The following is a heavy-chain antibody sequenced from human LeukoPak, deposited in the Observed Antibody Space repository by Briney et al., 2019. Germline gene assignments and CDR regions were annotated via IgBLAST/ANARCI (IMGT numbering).Heavy chain of an antibody. CDR2: IWYDGSNK. CDR3: AIDPLYGSGSYYKKSPPLDY. CDR1: GLPFSSYG. V-gene: IGHV3-33*01. D-gene: IGHD3-10*01. J-gene: IGHJ4*02. Sequence: PGSSLTLPCAPSGLPFSSYGMHWARQAPGKGLEWVAVIWYDGSNKYYADSVKGRFTISRDNSKNTLYLQMNSLRAEDVAVYDCAIDPLYGSGSYYKKSPPLDYWGQGTLVTVSS.